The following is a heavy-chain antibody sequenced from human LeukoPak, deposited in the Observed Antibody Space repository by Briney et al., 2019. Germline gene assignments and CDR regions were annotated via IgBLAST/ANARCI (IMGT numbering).Heavy chain of an antibody. CDR3: TREDYGEASIDC. CDR2: IYYSGST. J-gene: IGHJ4*02. V-gene: IGHV4-39*07. D-gene: IGHD4-17*01. CDR1: GGSISSGGYY. Sequence: SETLSLTCTVSGGSISSGGYYWDWIRQPPGKGLEWIGSIYYSGSTYYNPSLKSRVTMAVDTSKNQFSLRLTSVTAADTAVYFCTREDYGEASIDCWGQGTLVTVSS.